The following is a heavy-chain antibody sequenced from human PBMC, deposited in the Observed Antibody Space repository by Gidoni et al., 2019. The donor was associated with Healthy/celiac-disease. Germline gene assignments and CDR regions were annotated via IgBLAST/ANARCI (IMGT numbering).Heavy chain of an antibody. J-gene: IGHJ3*02. CDR3: ARRYCSGVSCYPRKDAFDI. V-gene: IGHV1-69*04. Sequence: VQLVQSGAEVKKHGSSVKVSCKDSGGTISSYAISWVRHVLGQGLEWMVSIIPIFGISNYAQKFQGRVTITSDKSTSTAYMELSSLRSEDTAVYYCARRYCSGVSCYPRKDAFDIWGQGTMVTVSS. CDR1: GGTISSYA. D-gene: IGHD2-15*01. CDR2: IIPIFGIS.